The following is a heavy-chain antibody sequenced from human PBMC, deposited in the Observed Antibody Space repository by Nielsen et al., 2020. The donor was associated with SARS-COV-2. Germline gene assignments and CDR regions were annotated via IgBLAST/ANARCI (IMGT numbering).Heavy chain of an antibody. D-gene: IGHD5-18*01. J-gene: IGHJ3*02. CDR3: ARDPPIQLWPSQGISDAFDI. Sequence: GESLKISCAASGFTVSSNYMSWVRQAPGKGLEWVSVIYSGGSTYYADSVKGRFTISRDNSKNTLYLQMNSLRAEDTAVYYCARDPPIQLWPSQGISDAFDIWGQGTMVTVSS. CDR2: IYSGGST. CDR1: GFTVSSNY. V-gene: IGHV3-66*01.